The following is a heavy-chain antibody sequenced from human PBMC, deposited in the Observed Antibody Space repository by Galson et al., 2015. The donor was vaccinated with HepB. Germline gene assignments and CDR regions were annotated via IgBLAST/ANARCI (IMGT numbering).Heavy chain of an antibody. CDR2: INHSGST. CDR3: ARGYYMVDY. J-gene: IGHJ4*02. D-gene: IGHD1-26*01. Sequence: LSLTCAVYGGSFSGYYWSWIRQPPGKGLEWVGEINHSGSTNYNPSLKSRVTISVDTSKNQFSLKLSSVTAADTAVYYCARGYYMVDYWGQGTLVTVSS. V-gene: IGHV4-34*01. CDR1: GGSFSGYY.